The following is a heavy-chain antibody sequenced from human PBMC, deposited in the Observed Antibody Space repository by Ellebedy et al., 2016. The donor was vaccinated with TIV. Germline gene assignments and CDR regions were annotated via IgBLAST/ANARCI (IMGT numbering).Heavy chain of an antibody. CDR2: INTKTGGT. V-gene: IGHV1-2*02. CDR1: GYTFTGHY. J-gene: IGHJ4*02. CDR3: ARPLED. Sequence: AASVKVSCKASGYTFTGHYLHWLRQAPGQGLEWMGWINTKTGGTKYAQRFQGRITLTRDTSITTGYMELTSLRFDDTAVYYCARPLEDWGQGTLVTVAS.